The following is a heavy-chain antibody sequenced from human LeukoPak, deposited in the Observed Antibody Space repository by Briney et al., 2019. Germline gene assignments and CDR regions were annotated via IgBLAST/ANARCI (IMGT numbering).Heavy chain of an antibody. CDR3: ARVSPDSDP. D-gene: IGHD2/OR15-2a*01. CDR1: GYTFTSYD. J-gene: IGHJ5*02. Sequence: ASVKVSCKASGYTFTSYDISWVRQATGQGLEWMGWMNPKSGITGYAQKFQGRVTMTRNTAISTAYMELSSLTSEDTAVYYCARVSPDSDPWGQGTLVTVSS. V-gene: IGHV1-8*01. CDR2: MNPKSGIT.